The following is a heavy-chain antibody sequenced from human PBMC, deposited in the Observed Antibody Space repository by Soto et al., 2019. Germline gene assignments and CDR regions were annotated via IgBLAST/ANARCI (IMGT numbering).Heavy chain of an antibody. D-gene: IGHD2-2*01. J-gene: IGHJ5*02. V-gene: IGHV1-2*04. Sequence: QVQLVQSGAEVKKPGASVKVSYKASGYTFTGYYMHWVRQAPGQGLEWMGWINPNSGGTNYAQKFQGWVTMTRDTSISTAYMELSRLRSDDTAVYYCARDRGYCSSTSCLPSFDPWGQGTLVTVSS. CDR2: INPNSGGT. CDR3: ARDRGYCSSTSCLPSFDP. CDR1: GYTFTGYY.